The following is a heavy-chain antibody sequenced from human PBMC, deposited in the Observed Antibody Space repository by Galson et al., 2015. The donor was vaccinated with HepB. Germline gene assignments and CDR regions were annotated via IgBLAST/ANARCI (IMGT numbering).Heavy chain of an antibody. CDR1: GFTFSSYS. Sequence: SLRLSCAASGFTFSSYSMTWVRQAPGRGLEWVSSITSSSSYIFYADSVKGRFTMSRDNAKNSLYLQMNSLRAEDTAVYFCARDWPGIRAFDIWGQGTMVTVSS. D-gene: IGHD3/OR15-3a*01. CDR2: ITSSSSYI. J-gene: IGHJ3*02. V-gene: IGHV3-21*01. CDR3: ARDWPGIRAFDI.